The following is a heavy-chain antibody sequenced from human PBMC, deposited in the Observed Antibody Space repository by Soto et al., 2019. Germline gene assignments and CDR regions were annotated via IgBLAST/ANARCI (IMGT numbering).Heavy chain of an antibody. Sequence: QVQQQESGPGLVKPSQTLSLTCTVSGGSISSGGYYWSWIRQHPGKGLEWIGCIYYSGSTYYNPSLKSRVTISVDTSKNQFSLKLSSVTAADTAMYYCARGVPATAPPDYWGQGTLVTVSS. D-gene: IGHD2-2*01. J-gene: IGHJ4*02. CDR2: IYYSGST. CDR3: ARGVPATAPPDY. V-gene: IGHV4-31*03. CDR1: GGSISSGGYY.